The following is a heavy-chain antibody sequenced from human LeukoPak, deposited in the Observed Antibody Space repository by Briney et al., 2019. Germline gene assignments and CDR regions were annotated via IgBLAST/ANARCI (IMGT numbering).Heavy chain of an antibody. CDR1: GNNFTRYW. V-gene: IGHV5-51*01. CDR3: ARHSFTGYFDWLLNGPIDY. D-gene: IGHD3-9*01. J-gene: IGHJ4*02. Sequence: GEPLKISFKAYGNNFTRYWIGWGRPLAGKGVGWMGIIYPGVSDTRYSPSFQGQVTISADKAISTAYLQWSSLKASDTAMYYCARHSFTGYFDWLLNGPIDYWGQGTLVTVSS. CDR2: IYPGVSDT.